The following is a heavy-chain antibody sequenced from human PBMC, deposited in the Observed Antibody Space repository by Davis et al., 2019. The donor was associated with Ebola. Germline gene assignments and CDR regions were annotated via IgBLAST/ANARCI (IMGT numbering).Heavy chain of an antibody. J-gene: IGHJ4*02. V-gene: IGHV3-23*01. D-gene: IGHD2-15*01. CDR1: GFSLSSYA. CDR2: LSGSGTAT. Sequence: GESLKISCAASGFSLSSYAMSWVRQAPGKGLEWVSSLSGSGTATYYANSVKGRFTISRDSSKKTLYLDMNSLRADDTAVYYCATNCSGATCYPGGDYWGRGTLVTVSS. CDR3: ATNCSGATCYPGGDY.